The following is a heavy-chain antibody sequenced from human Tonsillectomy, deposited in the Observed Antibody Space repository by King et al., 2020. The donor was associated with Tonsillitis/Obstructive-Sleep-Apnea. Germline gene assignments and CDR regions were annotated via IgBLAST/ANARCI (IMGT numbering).Heavy chain of an antibody. V-gene: IGHV4-39*01. CDR2: IYYIGST. J-gene: IGHJ5*02. D-gene: IGHD2-15*01. CDR1: GGSISSSSYY. Sequence: QLQESGPGLVKPSETLSLTCTVSGGSISSSSYYWGWIRHPPGKWLEWIGGIYYIGSTYYNPSLKRRFTISVDTSKNQFSLNLSSVTAADTAVYYCARFVVVVAATPWFDPWGQGTLVTVSS. CDR3: ARFVVVVAATPWFDP.